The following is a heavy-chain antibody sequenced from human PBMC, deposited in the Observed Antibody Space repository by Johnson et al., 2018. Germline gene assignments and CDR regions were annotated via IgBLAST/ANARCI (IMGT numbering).Heavy chain of an antibody. J-gene: IGHJ3*02. Sequence: VQLLESGGGLVKPGGSLRLSCAASGFTFSSYNMNWVRQAPGNGLEWVSSISSSSSYIYYADSVKGRFTISRDNAKNSLYLQMNSLRAEDTAVYYCARGISIDAFDIWGQGTKVTVSS. CDR1: GFTFSSYN. CDR3: ARGISIDAFDI. V-gene: IGHV3-21*01. D-gene: IGHD2/OR15-2a*01. CDR2: ISSSSSYI.